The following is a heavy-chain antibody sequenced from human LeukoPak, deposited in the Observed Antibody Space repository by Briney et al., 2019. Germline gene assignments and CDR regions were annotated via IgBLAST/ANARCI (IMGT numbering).Heavy chain of an antibody. Sequence: GGSLRLSCAASGFTFSSYWMSWVRQAPGKGLEWVANIKQDGSEKYYVDSVKGRFTISRDNAKNSLYLQMNSLRAEDTAVYYCARERYCRSTSCYELDYWGQGTLVTVSS. CDR3: ARERYCRSTSCYELDY. D-gene: IGHD2-2*01. J-gene: IGHJ4*02. V-gene: IGHV3-7*01. CDR1: GFTFSSYW. CDR2: IKQDGSEK.